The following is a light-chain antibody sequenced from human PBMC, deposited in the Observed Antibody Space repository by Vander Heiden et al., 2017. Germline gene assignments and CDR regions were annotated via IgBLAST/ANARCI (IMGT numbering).Light chain of an antibody. CDR2: AAS. J-gene: IGKJ2*01. Sequence: EIVMTQSTVTLSVSPGERATLAARASQNIDSNLDWYRQKPGQAPRLLICAASTRATDVPARFSGSGSGTDFTLTINNLQSEDFVVYYWQQYQDWPFTFGQGTKPEI. CDR3: QQYQDWPFT. CDR1: QNIDSN. V-gene: IGKV3-15*01.